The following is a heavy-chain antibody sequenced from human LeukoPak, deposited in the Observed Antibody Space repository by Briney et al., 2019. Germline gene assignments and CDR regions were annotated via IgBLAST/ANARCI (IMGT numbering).Heavy chain of an antibody. Sequence: APVKVSCTASGYTLASCGISWVRQAPGQGLEWMGWISVYNGNTNYAQNLQGRVTMTTDISTSTAYMELRGLRSDDTAVYYCARANTAMDPIDYWGQGTLVTVSS. CDR2: ISVYNGNT. D-gene: IGHD5-18*01. V-gene: IGHV1-18*04. J-gene: IGHJ4*02. CDR1: GYTLASCG. CDR3: ARANTAMDPIDY.